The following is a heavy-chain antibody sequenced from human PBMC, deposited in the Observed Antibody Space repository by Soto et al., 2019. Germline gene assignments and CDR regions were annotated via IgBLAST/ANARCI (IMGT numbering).Heavy chain of an antibody. V-gene: IGHV3-23*01. Sequence: QPGGSLRLSCAASGFTLGRYGMSWVRQAPGKGLEWVSAVSPNGQGIYYADSVRGRFTISRDFSKNTVFLHMDSLRAEDTAVYYCAKDRDYPRDYFHYWGQGPLVTVSS. CDR1: GFTLGRYG. J-gene: IGHJ4*02. CDR2: VSPNGQGI. D-gene: IGHD3-10*01. CDR3: AKDRDYPRDYFHY.